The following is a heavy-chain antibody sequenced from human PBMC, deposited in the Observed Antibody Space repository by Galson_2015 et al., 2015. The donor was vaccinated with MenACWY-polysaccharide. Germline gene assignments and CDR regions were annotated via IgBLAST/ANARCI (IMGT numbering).Heavy chain of an antibody. Sequence: SVKVSCKASGYTFTSYGISWVRQAPGQGLEWMGWISAYNGNTNYAQKLQGRVTMTTDTSTSTAYMELRSLRSDDTAVYYCARYCSSTSCLYYFDYWGQGTLVTVSS. CDR1: GYTFTSYG. CDR2: ISAYNGNT. D-gene: IGHD2-2*01. V-gene: IGHV1-18*01. CDR3: ARYCSSTSCLYYFDY. J-gene: IGHJ4*02.